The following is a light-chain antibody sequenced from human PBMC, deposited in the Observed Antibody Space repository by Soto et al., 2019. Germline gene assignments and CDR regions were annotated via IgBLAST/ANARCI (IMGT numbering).Light chain of an antibody. CDR3: QSFDSSRIGLL. CDR1: SSNIGSNF. J-gene: IGLJ2*01. Sequence: QSVLTQPPSVSAAPGQRVTISCSGSSSNIGSNFVSWYKQSPGTAPTLLIYDTTNRPSGVPDRFSGSRSGTSASLAITGLQAEDEADYYCQSFDSSRIGLLFGGGTKLTVL. V-gene: IGLV1-40*01. CDR2: DTT.